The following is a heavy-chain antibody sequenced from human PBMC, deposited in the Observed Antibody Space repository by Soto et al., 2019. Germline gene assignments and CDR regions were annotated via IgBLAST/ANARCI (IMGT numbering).Heavy chain of an antibody. CDR3: AREFVTAGGNNYFDP. V-gene: IGHV4-4*02. CDR1: GGTVASSHW. D-gene: IGHD2-21*02. CDR2: VYHTGDT. J-gene: IGHJ5*02. Sequence: SETLSLTCGVSGGTVASSHWWSWVRQSPGRGLEWIGNVYHTGDTNFNPSLQSRVTFSVDKSNNQFSLRLTSVTAADTAVYFCAREFVTAGGNNYFDPWGPGTLVTVSS.